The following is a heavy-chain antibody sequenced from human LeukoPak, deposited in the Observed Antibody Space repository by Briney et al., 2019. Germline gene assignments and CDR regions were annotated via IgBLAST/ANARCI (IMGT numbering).Heavy chain of an antibody. Sequence: PGGSLRLSCAASGFTFDDYAMHWVRQAPGKGLEWVSGISWNSGSIGYADSVKGRFTISRDNAKNSLYLQMNSLRAEDTALYYCAKDKRHTRFDAFDIWGQGTMVTVSS. CDR1: GFTFDDYA. D-gene: IGHD2-15*01. V-gene: IGHV3-9*01. J-gene: IGHJ3*02. CDR3: AKDKRHTRFDAFDI. CDR2: ISWNSGSI.